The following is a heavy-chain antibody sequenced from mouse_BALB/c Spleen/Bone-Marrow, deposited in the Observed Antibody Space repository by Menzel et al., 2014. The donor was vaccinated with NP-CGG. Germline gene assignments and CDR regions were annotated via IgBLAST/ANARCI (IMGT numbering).Heavy chain of an antibody. J-gene: IGHJ4*01. Sequence: EVKVEESGPDLVKPSQLLSLTCSVTGYSITSGYNWHWIRQFPGNKLEWMGYIRYSDSTNYNPSLKSRISITRDTSKNQFFLQLNSVTTEDTAAYYCARGTYGAIDYWGQGTSVTVSS. CDR1: GYSITSGYN. CDR2: IRYSDST. V-gene: IGHV3-1*02. CDR3: ARGTYGAIDY. D-gene: IGHD5-1*01.